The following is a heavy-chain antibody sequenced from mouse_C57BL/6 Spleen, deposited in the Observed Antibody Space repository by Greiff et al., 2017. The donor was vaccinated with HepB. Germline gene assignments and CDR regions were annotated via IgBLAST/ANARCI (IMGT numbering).Heavy chain of an antibody. J-gene: IGHJ4*01. CDR3: ARIYYDYPYYYAMDY. V-gene: IGHV5-17*01. CDR2: ISSGSSTI. D-gene: IGHD2-4*01. CDR1: GFTFSDYG. Sequence: EVQRVESGGGLVKPGGSLKLSCAASGFTFSDYGMHWVRQAPEKGLEWVAYISSGSSTIYYADTVKGRFTISRDNAKNTLFLQMTSLRSEDTAMYYCARIYYDYPYYYAMDYWGQGTSVTVSS.